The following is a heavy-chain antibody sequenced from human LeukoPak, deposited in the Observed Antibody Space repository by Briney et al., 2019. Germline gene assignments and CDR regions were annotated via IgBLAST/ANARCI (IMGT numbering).Heavy chain of an antibody. CDR2: INPNSGDT. Sequence: ASVKVSCKASGYTCTGYYVHWVRQAPGQGLEWRGRINPNSGDTNYAQKFQGRVTMTRDTSISTAYMELSRLRSDDTAVYYCARDYCGGDCFPDYWGQGTLVTVSS. D-gene: IGHD2-21*02. V-gene: IGHV1-2*06. J-gene: IGHJ4*02. CDR3: ARDYCGGDCFPDY. CDR1: GYTCTGYY.